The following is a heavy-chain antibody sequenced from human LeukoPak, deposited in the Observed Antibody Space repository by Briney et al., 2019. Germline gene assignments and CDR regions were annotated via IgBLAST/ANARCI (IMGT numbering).Heavy chain of an antibody. CDR3: ARVPYCSGGSCYLLPYSWFDP. V-gene: IGHV4-30-4*01. J-gene: IGHJ5*02. CDR2: IYYSGST. D-gene: IGHD2-15*01. Sequence: PSQTLSLTCTVSGGSISSGDYYWSWIRQPPGKGLEWIGYIYYSGSTYYNPSLKSRVTISVDTSKNQFSLKLSSVTAADTAVYYCARVPYCSGGSCYLLPYSWFDPWGQGTLVTVSS. CDR1: GGSISSGDYY.